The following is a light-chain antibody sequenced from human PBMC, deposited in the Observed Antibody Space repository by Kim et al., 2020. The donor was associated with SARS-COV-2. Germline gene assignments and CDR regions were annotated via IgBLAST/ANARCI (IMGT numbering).Light chain of an antibody. CDR3: QQYGGSPPYT. V-gene: IGKV3-20*01. Sequence: SPGERATLSCRASQSVRSTYLAWYQQKPGQAPRLLIYGAASRATGIPDRFSGSGSGTDFTLTISRLEPEDFAVYHCQQYGGSPPYTFGQGTKVDI. CDR1: QSVRSTY. CDR2: GAA. J-gene: IGKJ2*01.